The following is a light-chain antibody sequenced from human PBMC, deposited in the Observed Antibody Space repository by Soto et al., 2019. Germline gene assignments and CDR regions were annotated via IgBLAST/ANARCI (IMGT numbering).Light chain of an antibody. J-gene: IGKJ4*01. CDR2: GAS. V-gene: IGKV3-15*01. CDR1: HNIGSN. Sequence: EIVMTQSPATLSVSPGERVTFSCRASHNIGSNLAWYQHKPGQAPSLLIYGASTGATGIPARFSGSGYGTESTLTINSLQSEDFAVYYCQQFHNWPLTFGGGTKVEIK. CDR3: QQFHNWPLT.